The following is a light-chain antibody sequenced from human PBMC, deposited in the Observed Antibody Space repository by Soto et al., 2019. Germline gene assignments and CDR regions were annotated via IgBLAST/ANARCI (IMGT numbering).Light chain of an antibody. V-gene: IGKV1-39*01. CDR3: QQRYSTLGT. J-gene: IGKJ1*01. CDR2: AAS. CDR1: QSISSY. Sequence: DIQMTQSPSTLSASVGDRVTITCRASQSISSYLNWYQQKPGKAPKRLIYAASSLQSRVPSRFSGSGSGTDFTLTISSLQPEDFATYYCQQRYSTLGTFGQGTKVEIK.